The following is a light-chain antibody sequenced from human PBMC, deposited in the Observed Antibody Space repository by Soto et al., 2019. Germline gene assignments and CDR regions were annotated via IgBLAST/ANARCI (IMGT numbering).Light chain of an antibody. CDR1: SSDVGNYNL. Sequence: QSALTQPASVSGSPGQSITISCTRTSSDVGNYNLVSWYQQHPGKAAKLMIFEVSNRPSGVSNRFSGSKSGNTASLTISGLQAEDEADYYCISYTTSSTSYVFGPGTKLTVL. CDR3: ISYTTSSTSYV. CDR2: EVS. J-gene: IGLJ1*01. V-gene: IGLV2-14*02.